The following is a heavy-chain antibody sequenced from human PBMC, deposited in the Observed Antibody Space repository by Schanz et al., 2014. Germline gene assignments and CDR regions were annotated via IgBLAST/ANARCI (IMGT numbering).Heavy chain of an antibody. J-gene: IGHJ4*02. V-gene: IGHV4-34*01. Sequence: QVQLQQWGAGLLKPSETLSLTCAFSGGSFSGYWWTWVRQSPGKGLEWIGEVNHGGYTNYNPSLKSRVPVSVDRSKKQSSLRLSSVTAADTAAYYCATWSGTRLFHNWGQGTLVTVSS. CDR1: GGSFSGYW. CDR3: ATWSGTRLFHN. D-gene: IGHD1-7*01. CDR2: VNHGGYT.